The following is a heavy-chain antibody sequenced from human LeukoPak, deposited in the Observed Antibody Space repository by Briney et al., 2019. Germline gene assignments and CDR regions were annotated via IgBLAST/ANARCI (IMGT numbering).Heavy chain of an antibody. CDR1: GFIFNNYA. CDR2: ISYDGSNE. CDR3: GRDWARSGDY. D-gene: IGHD3-10*01. V-gene: IGHV3-30-3*01. Sequence: PGGSLRLSSVASGFIFNNYAMQWVRQAPGKGLEWVALISYDGSNEFYGDSVKGRFTISRDKSKNTLYLQMNSLRTEDTAVYYCGRDWARSGDYWGQGTLVTVSS. J-gene: IGHJ4*02.